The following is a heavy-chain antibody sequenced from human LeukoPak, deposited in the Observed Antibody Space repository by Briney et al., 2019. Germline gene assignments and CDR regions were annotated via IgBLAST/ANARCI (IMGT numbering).Heavy chain of an antibody. D-gene: IGHD1-26*01. CDR3: ESEARVSGRDFDY. J-gene: IGHJ4*02. CDR2: IYTRSNLI. V-gene: IGHV3-11*01. CDR1: GFSFSDFY. Sequence: GGSLRLSCAASGFSFSDFYMCWLRQAPGMGLEWVSYIYTRSNLIYYAYSVWGRITTSRDATKNSLYLQMNSLRDEAAAMYFCESEARVSGRDFDYWGQGILVTVSS.